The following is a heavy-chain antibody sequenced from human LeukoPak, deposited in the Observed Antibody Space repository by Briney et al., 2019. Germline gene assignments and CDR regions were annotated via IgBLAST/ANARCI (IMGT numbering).Heavy chain of an antibody. D-gene: IGHD4-23*01. CDR1: GGSISSYY. V-gene: IGHV4-59*01. CDR2: IYYSGTT. Sequence: PSATLSLTCTVSGGSISSYYWSWIRQPPGKGLEWIGYIYYSGTTNYSPSLKSRVTISVDTSKNQFSLKLSSVTAADTAVYYCARGSWAGYGGNPVEFDPWGQGTLVTVSS. J-gene: IGHJ5*02. CDR3: ARGSWAGYGGNPVEFDP.